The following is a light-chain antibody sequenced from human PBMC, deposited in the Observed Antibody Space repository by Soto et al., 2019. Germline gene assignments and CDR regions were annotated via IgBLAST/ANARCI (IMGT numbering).Light chain of an antibody. CDR1: SSDVGSYNR. Sequence: QPPSVSGSPGPSVTISCTGTSSDVGSYNRVSWYQQPPGTAPKLMIYEVSNRPSGVPDRFSGSKSGNTASLTISGLQAEDEADYYCSSYTSSSTYVFGTGTKVTV. CDR3: SSYTSSSTYV. V-gene: IGLV2-18*02. J-gene: IGLJ1*01. CDR2: EVS.